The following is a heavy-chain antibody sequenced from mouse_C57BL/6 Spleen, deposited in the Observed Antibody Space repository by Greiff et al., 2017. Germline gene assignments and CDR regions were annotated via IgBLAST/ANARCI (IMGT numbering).Heavy chain of an antibody. CDR1: GYTFTDYN. V-gene: IGHV1-22*01. D-gene: IGHD1-1*01. Sequence: EVQLQQSGPELVKPGASVKMSCKASGYTFTDYNMHWVKQSHGKSLEWIGYINPNNGGTSYNQKFKGKATLTVNKSSSTAYMERRSLTSEDSAVYYCARDGLLRYYFDYWGQGTTLTVSS. J-gene: IGHJ2*01. CDR2: INPNNGGT. CDR3: ARDGLLRYYFDY.